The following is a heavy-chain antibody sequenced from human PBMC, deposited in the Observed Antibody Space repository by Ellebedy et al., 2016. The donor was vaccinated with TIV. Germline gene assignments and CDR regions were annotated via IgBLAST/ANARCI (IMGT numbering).Heavy chain of an antibody. CDR3: ARDRSGGYNWFDP. CDR1: GDSITSYF. V-gene: IGHV4-59*01. CDR2: IYLSGTT. D-gene: IGHD2-15*01. J-gene: IGHJ5*02. Sequence: SDTLSLTXSVSGDSITSYFWTWIRQTPGKAREWIGDIYLSGTTKYNPPLTSRVTISVDTSKNQFSLKLNSVTTADTAVYYCARDRSGGYNWFDPWGQGTLVTDSS.